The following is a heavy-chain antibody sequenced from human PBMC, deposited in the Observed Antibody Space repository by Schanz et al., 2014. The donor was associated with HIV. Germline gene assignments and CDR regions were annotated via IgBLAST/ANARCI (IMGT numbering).Heavy chain of an antibody. CDR2: ISYDGSNK. Sequence: VQLVESGGGLVQPGGSLRLSCAASGFTFSSYAMHWVRQAPGKGLEWVAVISYDGSNKNYADSVKGRFTISRDNSKNTLYLQMNSLRAEDTAVYYCAKEGYGEGYYGMDVWGQGTTVTVSS. J-gene: IGHJ6*02. V-gene: IGHV3-30-3*01. CDR1: GFTFSSYA. D-gene: IGHD4-17*01. CDR3: AKEGYGEGYYGMDV.